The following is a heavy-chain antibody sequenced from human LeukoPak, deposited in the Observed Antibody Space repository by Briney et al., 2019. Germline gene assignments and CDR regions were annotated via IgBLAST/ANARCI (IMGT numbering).Heavy chain of an antibody. CDR1: GFSLGTSGMW. V-gene: IGHV2-70*01. CDR2: IDWDDDK. CDR3: ARLISSSSHYYYYMDV. J-gene: IGHJ6*03. D-gene: IGHD6-6*01. Sequence: SGPALFQPTHPLTLTYTFSGFSLGTSGMWVRWIRQPPGKALEWLAPIDWDDDKYYSTSLKTRLTISKDTSKNQVVLTMTNMDPVDTATYYCARLISSSSHYYYYMDVWGKGTTVTVSS.